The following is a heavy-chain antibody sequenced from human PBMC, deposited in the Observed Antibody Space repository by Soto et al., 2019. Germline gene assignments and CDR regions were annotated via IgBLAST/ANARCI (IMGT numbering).Heavy chain of an antibody. CDR3: AHSRCGGDCLQSYSSQDYYGMDV. CDR2: TYRNDDK. V-gene: IGHV2-5*01. CDR1: GLSLSTSGVG. J-gene: IGHJ6*04. Sequence: QITLKESGPTLVRPTQTLTLTCTFSGLSLSTSGVGVGWIRQPPGKALEWLAPTYRNDDKRNSPSLKSRLTIARDTSKCRVVLTMRGMERVDAAAYYCAHSRCGGDCLQSYSSQDYYGMDVWGEGATVSVSS. D-gene: IGHD2-21*02.